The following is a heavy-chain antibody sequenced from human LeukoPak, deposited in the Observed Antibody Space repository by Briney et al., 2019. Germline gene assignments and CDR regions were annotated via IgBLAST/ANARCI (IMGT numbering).Heavy chain of an antibody. Sequence: KPSETLSLTCTVSGGSISSYYWSWIRQPPGKGLEWIGYIYYSGSTNYNPSLKSRVTISVDTSKNQFSLKLSSVTAADTAVYYCARDMADHYYDSSGYYSFDYWGQGTLVTVSS. J-gene: IGHJ4*02. CDR3: ARDMADHYYDSSGYYSFDY. V-gene: IGHV4-59*01. D-gene: IGHD3-22*01. CDR2: IYYSGST. CDR1: GGSISSYY.